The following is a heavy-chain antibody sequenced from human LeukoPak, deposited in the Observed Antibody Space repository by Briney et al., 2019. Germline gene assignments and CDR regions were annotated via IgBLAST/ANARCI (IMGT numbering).Heavy chain of an antibody. J-gene: IGHJ4*02. CDR2: IYYSGST. Sequence: NPSETLSLTCTVSGGSISSYYWSWLRQPPGKGLEWLGYIYYSGSTNYNPSLKSRVTISVDTSKNQFSLKLTSVTAADTAVYYCARGVPEYYDFWSGYFYYFDYGGQGTLVTVSS. CDR3: ARGVPEYYDFWSGYFYYFDY. V-gene: IGHV4-59*01. D-gene: IGHD3-3*01. CDR1: GGSISSYY.